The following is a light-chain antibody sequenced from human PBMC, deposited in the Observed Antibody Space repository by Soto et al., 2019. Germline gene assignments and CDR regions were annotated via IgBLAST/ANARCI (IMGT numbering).Light chain of an antibody. J-gene: IGKJ1*01. CDR2: ETS. V-gene: IGKV1-5*03. CDR1: RSLTRW. Sequence: DIPMSQSPSTLSASVGDRVTITCRASRSLTRWLAWYQQKPGRAPKLLIYETSILQSGVPSRFSGSGSGTDFSLTISGVQPDDIATYYCQQYCTFWTFGQGTRVEVK. CDR3: QQYCTFWT.